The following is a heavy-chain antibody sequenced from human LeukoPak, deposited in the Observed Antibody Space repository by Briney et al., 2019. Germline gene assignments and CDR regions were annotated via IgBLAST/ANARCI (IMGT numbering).Heavy chain of an antibody. Sequence: GGSLRLSCATSGFTFSNYWMNWARQAPGKGLEWVAFIRYDGSYKNSAESVQGRFTISRDNSRNTLYLQMSRLRAEDTAVYYCAKDRGGNFDSNPRRFYYYMDVWGKGTTVTVSS. CDR2: IRYDGSYK. CDR1: GFTFSNYW. CDR3: AKDRGGNFDSNPRRFYYYMDV. D-gene: IGHD3-9*01. V-gene: IGHV3-30*02. J-gene: IGHJ6*03.